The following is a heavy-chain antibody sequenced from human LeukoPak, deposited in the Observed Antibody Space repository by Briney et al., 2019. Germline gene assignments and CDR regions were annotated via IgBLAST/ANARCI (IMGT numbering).Heavy chain of an antibody. CDR2: ISWNSGSI. CDR3: AKGTGRYWTFIDY. CDR1: GFTFDDYD. V-gene: IGHV3-9*01. Sequence: GGSLRLSCAASGFTFDDYDMHWVRLAPGKGLEWVSGISWNSGSIDYAVSVKGRFIISRDNAKNSLYLQMNSLRPEDTALYYCAKGTGRYWTFIDYWGQGTLVIVSS. D-gene: IGHD1-26*01. J-gene: IGHJ4*02.